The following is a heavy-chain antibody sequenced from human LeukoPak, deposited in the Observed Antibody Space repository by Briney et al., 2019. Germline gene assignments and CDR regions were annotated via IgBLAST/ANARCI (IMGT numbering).Heavy chain of an antibody. J-gene: IGHJ5*02. CDR3: ARDRPATYGAYPDNWFDP. CDR2: IYYSGST. CDR1: GGSISSYS. D-gene: IGHD1-14*01. Sequence: SETLSLTCTVAGGSISSYSSSSIRQPPRKGLEWIGDIYYSGSTNYNPSLKSRVTISVDTSKNQFSLKLSSVTAADTAVYYCARDRPATYGAYPDNWFDPWGQGTLVTVSS. V-gene: IGHV4-59*01.